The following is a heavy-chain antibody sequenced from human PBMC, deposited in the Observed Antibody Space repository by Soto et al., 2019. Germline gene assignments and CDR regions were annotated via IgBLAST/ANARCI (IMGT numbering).Heavy chain of an antibody. J-gene: IGHJ2*01. CDR1: GFTFSSYS. CDR2: ISSSSSYI. Sequence: PGGSLRLSCAASGFTFSSYSMNWVRQAPGKGLEWVSSISSSSSYIYYADSVKGRFTISRDNAKNSLYLQMNSLRAEDTAVYYCARDPSALVVVVAATRYFDLWGRDTLVTVSS. V-gene: IGHV3-21*01. CDR3: ARDPSALVVVVAATRYFDL. D-gene: IGHD2-15*01.